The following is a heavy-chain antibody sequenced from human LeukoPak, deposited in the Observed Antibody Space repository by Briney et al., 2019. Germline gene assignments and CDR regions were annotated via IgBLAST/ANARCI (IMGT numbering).Heavy chain of an antibody. V-gene: IGHV3-48*04. D-gene: IGHD4-17*01. CDR2: ISSSDNTI. CDR3: ARDLTTVTSFDF. Sequence: RAGGSLRLSCAASGFTFSSYSMNWIRQAPGKGLEWISYISSSDNTIFYADSVKGRFTISRDNAKNSLYLQMNSLRAEDTAFYYCARDLTTVTSFDFGGQGTLVTVSS. J-gene: IGHJ4*02. CDR1: GFTFSSYS.